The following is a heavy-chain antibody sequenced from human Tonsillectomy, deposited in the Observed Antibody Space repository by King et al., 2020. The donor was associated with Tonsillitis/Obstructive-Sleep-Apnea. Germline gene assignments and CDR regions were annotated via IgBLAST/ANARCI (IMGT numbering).Heavy chain of an antibody. CDR1: GYTFTSYA. CDR3: ARDGQQLAPDYYYYLDV. J-gene: IGHJ6*03. V-gene: IGHV7-4-1*02. D-gene: IGHD6-13*01. Sequence: QLVQSGSELKKPGASVKVSCKASGYTFTSYALNWVRQAPGQGLEWMGWLNTNTGNPTYAQGFTGRFVFSLDTSVSTAYLQISSLKAEDTAVYYCARDGQQLAPDYYYYLDVWGEGTTVTVSS. CDR2: LNTNTGNP.